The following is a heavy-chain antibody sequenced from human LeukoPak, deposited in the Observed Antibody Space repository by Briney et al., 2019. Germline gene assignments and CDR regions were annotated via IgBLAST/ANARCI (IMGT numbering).Heavy chain of an antibody. CDR1: GFVFNNYA. D-gene: IGHD1-26*01. Sequence: PGGSLRLSCAASGFVFNNYAMHWVRQAPGQAPGKGLEWVAVMSYDGSHEYYADSVKGRFTISRDNPKSTLYLQMNSLRPEDTAVYYCARAFGGSYSSTVDYWGQGTLVTVSS. CDR2: MSYDGSHE. J-gene: IGHJ4*02. V-gene: IGHV3-30*04. CDR3: ARAFGGSYSSTVDY.